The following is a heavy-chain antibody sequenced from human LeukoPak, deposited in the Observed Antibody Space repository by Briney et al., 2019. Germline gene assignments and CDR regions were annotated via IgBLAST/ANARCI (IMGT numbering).Heavy chain of an antibody. CDR2: INHSGST. CDR3: ARGGGAYYMDV. Sequence: SETLSLTCAVYGGSFRGYYWSWIRQPPGKGLEWIGEINHSGSTNYNPSLKSRVTISVDSSKSQFSLRLSSVTAADTTVYYCARGGGAYYMDVWGKGTTVTVSS. CDR1: GGSFRGYY. D-gene: IGHD4-23*01. J-gene: IGHJ6*03. V-gene: IGHV4-34*01.